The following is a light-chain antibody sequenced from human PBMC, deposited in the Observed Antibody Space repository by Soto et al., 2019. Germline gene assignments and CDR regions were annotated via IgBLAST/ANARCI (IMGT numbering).Light chain of an antibody. CDR1: QSLSSN. Sequence: EIVMTQSPVTLSVSPGERATLSCRASQSLSSNLAWYQQKPGQAPRLLIYGASTRATGIPARFSGSGSGTEFTLTISSLQSEDFAVYYCQQYNSWPPITFGGGTKVEIK. J-gene: IGKJ4*01. CDR3: QQYNSWPPIT. CDR2: GAS. V-gene: IGKV3-15*01.